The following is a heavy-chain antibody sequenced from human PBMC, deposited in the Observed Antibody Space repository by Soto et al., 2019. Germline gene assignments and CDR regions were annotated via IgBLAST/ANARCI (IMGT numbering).Heavy chain of an antibody. CDR2: VSGGGSNT. J-gene: IGHJ4*02. D-gene: IGHD6-19*01. CDR1: GFTFSNYA. Sequence: EVQLLESGGGLVQPGGSLRLSCAASGFTFSNYAMSWVRQAPGKGLEWVSAVSGGGSNTYFAESVRGRFTISRDNSENTLYLQLNRLRAEGTAVYYCARSGSDWFTFDYWGQGALLTVSS. V-gene: IGHV3-23*01. CDR3: ARSGSDWFTFDY.